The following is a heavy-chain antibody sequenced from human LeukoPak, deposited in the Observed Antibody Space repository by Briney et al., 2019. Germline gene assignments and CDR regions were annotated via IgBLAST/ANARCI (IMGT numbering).Heavy chain of an antibody. CDR1: GYTFTGYY. J-gene: IGHJ6*03. CDR2: INPNSGGT. Sequence: GASVKVSCKASGYTFTGYYMHWVRQAPGPGLEWMGWINPNSGGTNYAQKFQGRVTMTRDTSISTAYMELSRLRSDDTAVYYCAREGKYYDFWGHYMDVWGKGTTVTVSS. CDR3: AREGKYYDFWGHYMDV. V-gene: IGHV1-2*02. D-gene: IGHD3-3*01.